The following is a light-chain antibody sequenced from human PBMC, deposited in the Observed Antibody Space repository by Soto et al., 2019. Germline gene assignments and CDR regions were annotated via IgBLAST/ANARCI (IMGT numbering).Light chain of an antibody. CDR2: DAS. CDR1: QSVTNH. V-gene: IGKV3-11*01. CDR3: QQRSHWPT. Sequence: EIVLTQSPATLSLSPGERATLSCRASQSVTNHLAWYQQKPGQTPRLLIYDASNRAAGVPARFSGSGSGTDFTLSISSLEPEDFAVYYCQQRSHWPTFGQGTKVDIK. J-gene: IGKJ1*01.